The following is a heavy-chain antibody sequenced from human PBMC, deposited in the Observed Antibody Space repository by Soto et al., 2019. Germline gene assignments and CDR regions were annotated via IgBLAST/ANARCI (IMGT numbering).Heavy chain of an antibody. J-gene: IGHJ4*02. CDR2: INHSGST. Sequence: SETLSLTCAVYGGSFSGYYWSWIRQPPGKGLEWIGEINHSGSTNYNPSLKSRVTISVDTSKNQFSLKLSSVTAADTAVYYCATTYSSSPNFDYWGQGTLVTVSS. CDR3: ATTYSSSPNFDY. V-gene: IGHV4-34*01. CDR1: GGSFSGYY. D-gene: IGHD6-13*01.